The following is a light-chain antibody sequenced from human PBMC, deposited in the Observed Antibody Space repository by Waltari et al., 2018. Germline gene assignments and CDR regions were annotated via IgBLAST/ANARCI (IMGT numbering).Light chain of an antibody. V-gene: IGLV1-47*01. CDR1: SSNLGPNY. Sequence: QSVLTQPPSASGTPGTRVTISCSGRSSNLGPNYVSWYQHLPGTTPEPLIARNEQRPSGVPDRFSGSKSGTSASLDISGLRSEDEGDYYCAAWDGGVSGPHVFGTGTKVTVL. CDR2: RNE. CDR3: AAWDGGVSGPHV. J-gene: IGLJ1*01.